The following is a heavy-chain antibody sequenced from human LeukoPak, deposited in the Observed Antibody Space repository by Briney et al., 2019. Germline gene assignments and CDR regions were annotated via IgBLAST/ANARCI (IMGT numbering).Heavy chain of an antibody. CDR3: ARGYGSGTPSRSTPKDY. CDR2: INPSGGST. J-gene: IGHJ4*02. D-gene: IGHD3-10*01. V-gene: IGHV1-46*01. CDR1: GYTFTRYY. Sequence: ASVKVSCKASGYTFTRYYMHWVRQAPRQGLEWMGIINPSGGSTSYAQKFQGRVTMTRDTSTSTVYMELSSLRSEDTAVYYCARGYGSGTPSRSTPKDYWGQGTLVTVSS.